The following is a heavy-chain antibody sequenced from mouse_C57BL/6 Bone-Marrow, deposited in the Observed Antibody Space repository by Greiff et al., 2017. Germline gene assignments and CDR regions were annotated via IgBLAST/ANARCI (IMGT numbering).Heavy chain of an antibody. D-gene: IGHD2-1*01. J-gene: IGHJ2*01. CDR2: IHPNSGST. V-gene: IGHV1-64*01. CDR3: ARDRIYYGNYVEDY. Sequence: QVQLQQPGAELVKPGASVKLSCKASGYTFTSYWMHWVKQRPGQGLEWIGMIHPNSGSTNYNEKFKSKATLTVDKSSSTAYMQLSSLTSEDSAVYYCARDRIYYGNYVEDYWGQGTTLTVSS. CDR1: GYTFTSYW.